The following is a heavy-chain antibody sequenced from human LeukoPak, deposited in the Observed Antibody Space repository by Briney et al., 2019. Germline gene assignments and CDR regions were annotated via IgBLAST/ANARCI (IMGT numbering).Heavy chain of an antibody. J-gene: IGHJ1*01. CDR3: ARDTPNGWYFPYFQY. Sequence: GGSLRLSCAASGFTFSSYSMNWVRQAPGKGLQWVSYISSSSSTIYYADSVKGRFTISRDNAKTSLYLQMNSLRAEDTAVYYCARDTPNGWYFPYFQYWGQGTLVTVSS. V-gene: IGHV3-48*04. CDR1: GFTFSSYS. CDR2: ISSSSSTI. D-gene: IGHD6-19*01.